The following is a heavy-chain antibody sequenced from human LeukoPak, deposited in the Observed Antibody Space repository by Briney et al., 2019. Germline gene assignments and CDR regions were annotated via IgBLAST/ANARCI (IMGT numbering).Heavy chain of an antibody. V-gene: IGHV3-7*04. CDR2: MHPGGNEK. CDR1: GFTFSSNW. CDR3: ARLTNSGYYWLFDY. D-gene: IGHD3-22*01. J-gene: IGHJ4*02. Sequence: PGGSLRLSCAASGFTFSSNWMSWVRQAPGRGLEWVANMHPGGNEKYYEDSVKGRFTISRDNAENSLFLQMNSLRAEDTAVYYCARLTNSGYYWLFDYWGQGTLVTVSS.